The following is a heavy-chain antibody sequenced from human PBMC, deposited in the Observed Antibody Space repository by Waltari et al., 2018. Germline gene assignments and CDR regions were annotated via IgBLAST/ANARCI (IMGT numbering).Heavy chain of an antibody. CDR2: ISWNSGSI. Sequence: EVQLVESGGGLVRPGRSLRLSCAASGFTFDDYAMHWVRQAPGKGLEWVSGISWNSGSIGYADSVKGRFTISRDNAKNSLYLQMNSLRAEDTALYYCAKGIAARRPDAFDIWGQGTMVTVSS. D-gene: IGHD6-6*01. J-gene: IGHJ3*02. CDR1: GFTFDDYA. CDR3: AKGIAARRPDAFDI. V-gene: IGHV3-9*01.